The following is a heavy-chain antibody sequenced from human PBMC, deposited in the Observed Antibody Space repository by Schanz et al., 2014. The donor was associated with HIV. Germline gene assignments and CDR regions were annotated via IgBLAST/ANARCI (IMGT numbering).Heavy chain of an antibody. CDR3: AREKTTLNWFDP. CDR1: GYTFTSYD. CDR2: MNPNNDDT. Sequence: QVQLVQSGPEVKKPGASVKVSCKTSGYTFTSYDINWVRQAAGQGLEWMGWMNPNNDDTDYAQKFQGRVTMTRDTSTSTAYMELSSLRSDDTAVYYCAREKTTLNWFDPWGQGTLVTVSS. D-gene: IGHD4-4*01. J-gene: IGHJ5*02. V-gene: IGHV1-8*01.